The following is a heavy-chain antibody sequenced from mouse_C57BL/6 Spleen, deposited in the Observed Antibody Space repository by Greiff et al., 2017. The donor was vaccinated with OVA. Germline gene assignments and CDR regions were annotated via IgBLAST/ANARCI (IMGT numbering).Heavy chain of an antibody. D-gene: IGHD2-4*01. CDR2: IYPGDGDT. CDR1: GYAFSSYW. Sequence: VQLQESGAELVKPGASVKISCKASGYAFSSYWMNWVKQRPGKGLEWIGQIYPGDGDTNYNGKFKGKATLTADKSSSTAYMQLSSLTSEDAAVYFCARGGDYDEDYWGQGTTLTVSS. V-gene: IGHV1-80*01. J-gene: IGHJ2*01. CDR3: ARGGDYDEDY.